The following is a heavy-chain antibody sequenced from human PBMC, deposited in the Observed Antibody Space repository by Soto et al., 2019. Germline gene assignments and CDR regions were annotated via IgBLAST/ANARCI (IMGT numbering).Heavy chain of an antibody. V-gene: IGHV3-23*01. CDR3: AKDLHPHSGYSYNPWLEPRSSYFDY. Sequence: GGSLRLSCAASGFTFSSYAMSWVRQAPGKGLERVSAISGNGGSTYYADSVKGRFTISRDNSKNTLYLQMNSLRAEDTAVYYCAKDLHPHSGYSYNPWLEPRSSYFDYWCQGTLVTVSS. CDR1: GFTFSSYA. J-gene: IGHJ4*02. CDR2: ISGNGGST. D-gene: IGHD5-12*01.